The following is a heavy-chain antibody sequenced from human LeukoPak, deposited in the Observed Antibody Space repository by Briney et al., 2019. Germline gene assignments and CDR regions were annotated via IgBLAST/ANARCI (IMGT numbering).Heavy chain of an antibody. V-gene: IGHV3-21*01. CDR3: ARDSYDFWSGYPNRGDY. J-gene: IGHJ4*02. Sequence: GGSLRLSCAASGFTFSSYSMNWVRQAPGKGLEWVSSISSSSYIYYADSVKGRFTISRDNAKNSLYLQMNSLRAEDTAVYYCARDSYDFWSGYPNRGDYWGQGTLVTVSS. D-gene: IGHD3-3*01. CDR2: ISSSSYI. CDR1: GFTFSSYS.